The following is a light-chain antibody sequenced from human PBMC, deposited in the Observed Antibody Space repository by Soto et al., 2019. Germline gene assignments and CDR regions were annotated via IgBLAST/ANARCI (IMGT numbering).Light chain of an antibody. V-gene: IGKV3-20*01. CDR2: ATS. CDR3: QHYDIATRT. Sequence: EIVLTQSPATLSVSPGEEATLSCRASQSVPSDSLAWYQHKPGQAPSLLIYATSKKATGVPARFGGSGTGTDFTLSVNTVEPEDFAVYYCQHYDIATRTFGQGTKLEVK. CDR1: QSVPSDS. J-gene: IGKJ1*01.